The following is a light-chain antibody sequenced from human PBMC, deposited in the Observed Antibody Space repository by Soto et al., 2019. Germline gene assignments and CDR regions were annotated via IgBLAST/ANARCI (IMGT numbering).Light chain of an antibody. J-gene: IGKJ5*01. CDR3: QQYGDWPIT. CDR1: QSVGSK. V-gene: IGKV3D-15*01. CDR2: DAS. Sequence: EIVMTQSPPTLSVSPGERATLSCRASQSVGSKLAWYQQRPGQAPRLLIYDASNRATGIPARFSGSGSGTEFSLTISSLQSEDFAVYSCQQYGDWPITFGQGTRLEI.